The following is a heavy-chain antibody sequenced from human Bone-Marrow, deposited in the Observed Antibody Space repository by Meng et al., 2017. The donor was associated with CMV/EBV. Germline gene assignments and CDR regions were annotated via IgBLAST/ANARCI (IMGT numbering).Heavy chain of an antibody. CDR2: IYSGGST. J-gene: IGHJ3*02. CDR1: GFTVSSNY. V-gene: IGHV3-53*01. CDR3: ARDYLGADSSGYHEPDNAFDI. D-gene: IGHD3-22*01. Sequence: GGSLKISCAASGFTVSSNYMSWVRQAPGKGLEWVSVIYSGGSTYYADSVKGRFTISRDNSKNTLYLQMNSLRAEDTAVYYCARDYLGADSSGYHEPDNAFDIWGQGTRVTVSS.